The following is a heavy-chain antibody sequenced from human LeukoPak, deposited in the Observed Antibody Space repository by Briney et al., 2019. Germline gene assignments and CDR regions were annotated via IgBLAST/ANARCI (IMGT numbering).Heavy chain of an antibody. D-gene: IGHD2-21*01. CDR2: ISGSGGST. Sequence: GGSLRLSCAASGFTFSSYAMSWVRQAPGKGLEWVSAISGSGGSTYYADSVKGRFTLSRDNSKNTLYLQMNSLRAEDTAVYYCAKDRSLVVVIAILFDYWGQGTLVTVSS. CDR1: GFTFSSYA. CDR3: AKDRSLVVVIAILFDY. V-gene: IGHV3-23*01. J-gene: IGHJ4*02.